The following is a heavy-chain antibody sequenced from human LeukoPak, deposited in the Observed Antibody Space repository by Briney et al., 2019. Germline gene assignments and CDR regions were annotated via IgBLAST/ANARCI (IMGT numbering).Heavy chain of an antibody. CDR1: GFTFSSYW. Sequence: SGGSLRLSCAASGFTFSSYWIHWVRHAPGKGPVWVSRINTDGSSTSYADSVKGRFTISRDNAKNTLYLQMNSLRAEDTAVYYCAREITTEYYFDYWGQGTLVTVSS. D-gene: IGHD3-22*01. J-gene: IGHJ4*02. V-gene: IGHV3-74*01. CDR3: AREITTEYYFDY. CDR2: INTDGSST.